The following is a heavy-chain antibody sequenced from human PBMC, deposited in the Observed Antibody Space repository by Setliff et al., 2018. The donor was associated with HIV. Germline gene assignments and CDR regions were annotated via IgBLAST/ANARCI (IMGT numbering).Heavy chain of an antibody. Sequence: ASVKVSCKASGYTFINYAMNWVRRAPGQGLEWMGWINTNTGSPTYAQAFTGRFVFSVDTSVTTAYLQISSLKAEDTAVYYCARALYGDYGGDINWFDPWGQGTLVTV. CDR1: GYTFINYA. J-gene: IGHJ5*02. D-gene: IGHD4-17*01. V-gene: IGHV7-4-1*02. CDR3: ARALYGDYGGDINWFDP. CDR2: INTNTGSP.